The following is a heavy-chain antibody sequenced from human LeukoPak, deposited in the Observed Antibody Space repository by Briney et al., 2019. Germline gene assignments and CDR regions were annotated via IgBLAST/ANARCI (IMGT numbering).Heavy chain of an antibody. Sequence: ASVKVSCTASGYTFNTYYMHWVRQAPGQGLEWMGIINPTTGDTNYAQTFQTRVTTTSDTSTSTVSMELISLRSEDTAVYYCARDALIGSIRRWYFDLWGRGTLVTVSS. V-gene: IGHV1-46*02. D-gene: IGHD3-9*01. CDR2: INPTTGDT. CDR3: ARDALIGSIRRWYFDL. CDR1: GYTFNTYY. J-gene: IGHJ2*01.